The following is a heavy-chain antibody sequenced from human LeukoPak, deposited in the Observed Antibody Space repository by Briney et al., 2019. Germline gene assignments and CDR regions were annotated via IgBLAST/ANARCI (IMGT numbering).Heavy chain of an antibody. Sequence: PGGSLRLSCAASGFTFSSYGMSWVRQAPGKGLEWVSSISSSSSYIYYADSVKGRFTISRDNAKNSLYLQMNSLRAEDTAVYYCARVSIGRGYFDWLLQYYFDYWGQGTLVTVSS. CDR3: ARVSIGRGYFDWLLQYYFDY. D-gene: IGHD3-9*01. V-gene: IGHV3-21*01. CDR1: GFTFSSYG. CDR2: ISSSSSYI. J-gene: IGHJ4*02.